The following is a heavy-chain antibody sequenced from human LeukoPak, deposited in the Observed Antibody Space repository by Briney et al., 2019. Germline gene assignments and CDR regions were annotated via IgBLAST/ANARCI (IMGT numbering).Heavy chain of an antibody. J-gene: IGHJ4*02. V-gene: IGHV1-2*02. Sequence: GASVKVSCKASGYTFTGYYMHWVRQAPGQGLEWMGWINPNSGGTNYAQKFQGRVTMTRDTSISTAYMELSRLRSDDTAVYYCARGGGYYDSSGYLLDYWGQGTLVTVSS. CDR2: INPNSGGT. CDR1: GYTFTGYY. D-gene: IGHD3-22*01. CDR3: ARGGGYYDSSGYLLDY.